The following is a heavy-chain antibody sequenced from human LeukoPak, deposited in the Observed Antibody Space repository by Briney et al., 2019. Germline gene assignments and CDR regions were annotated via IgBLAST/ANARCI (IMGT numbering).Heavy chain of an antibody. J-gene: IGHJ4*02. D-gene: IGHD2-15*01. CDR3: ARVDLRAAFFDY. V-gene: IGHV4-4*07. CDR2: IYTSGNT. Sequence: PSETLSLTCTVSGGSISSYYWTWIRQPAGKGLEWIGRIYTSGNTSYNPSFKSRVTMSVDTSKNQFSLNLSSVTAADTAVYYCARVDLRAAFFDYWGQGTLVTVSS. CDR1: GGSISSYY.